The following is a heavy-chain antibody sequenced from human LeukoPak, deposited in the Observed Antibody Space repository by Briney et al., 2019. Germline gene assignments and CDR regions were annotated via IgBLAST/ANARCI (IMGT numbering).Heavy chain of an antibody. CDR3: AKSLLTTASGTGRAFDI. V-gene: IGHV3-23*01. D-gene: IGHD1-26*01. J-gene: IGHJ3*02. Sequence: GGSLRLSCAASRFSFSTYPMGWVRRAPGKGREWVSGISASGDVTFHADPVKGRFTISRDNSRNTLYLQMNSLRAEDTAEYYCAKSLLTTASGTGRAFDIWGQGTMVTVSA. CDR2: ISASGDVT. CDR1: RFSFSTYP.